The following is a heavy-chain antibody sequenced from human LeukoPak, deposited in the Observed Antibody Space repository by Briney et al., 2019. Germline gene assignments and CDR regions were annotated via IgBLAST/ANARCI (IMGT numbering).Heavy chain of an antibody. D-gene: IGHD3-10*01. Sequence: GGSLRLSCAASGFTFSSYGMHWVRQAPGKGLEWVAVISYDGSNKYYADSVKGRFTISRDNSKNTLYLQMNSLRAEDTAVYYRAKDGMVRGVTSNFDYWGQGTLVTVSS. CDR3: AKDGMVRGVTSNFDY. J-gene: IGHJ4*02. CDR2: ISYDGSNK. V-gene: IGHV3-30*18. CDR1: GFTFSSYG.